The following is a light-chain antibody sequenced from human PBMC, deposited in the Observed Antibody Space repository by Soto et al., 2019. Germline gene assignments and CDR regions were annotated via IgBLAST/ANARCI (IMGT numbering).Light chain of an antibody. V-gene: IGLV2-14*01. CDR3: RAYTSSTLYV. CDR1: SSDVGGYNY. CDR2: DVS. J-gene: IGLJ1*01. Sequence: QSALTQPASVSGSPGQSITISCTGTSSDVGGYNYVSWYQQHPGKAPKLMIYDVSNRPSGVSNRFSGSKSGNTASLTISGLQDEDEADYYCRAYTSSTLYVFGTGTKLTVL.